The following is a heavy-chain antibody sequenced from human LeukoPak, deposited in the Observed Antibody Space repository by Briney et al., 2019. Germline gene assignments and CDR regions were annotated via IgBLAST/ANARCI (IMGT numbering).Heavy chain of an antibody. CDR1: GFTFSSYS. CDR2: ISSSSSTT. CDR3: ASGCSGGSCYDAFDY. D-gene: IGHD2-15*01. Sequence: GGSLRLSCAASGFTFSSYSMNWVRQAPGKGLEWVSYISSSSSTTYYADSVKGRFTISRDNAKNSLYLQMNSLRAEDTAVYYCASGCSGGSCYDAFDYWGQGTLVTVSS. J-gene: IGHJ4*02. V-gene: IGHV3-48*01.